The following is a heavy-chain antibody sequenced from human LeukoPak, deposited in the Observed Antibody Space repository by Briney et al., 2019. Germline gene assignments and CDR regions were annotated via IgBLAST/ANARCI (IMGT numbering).Heavy chain of an antibody. D-gene: IGHD3-22*01. CDR3: ARSPLYYYDSSGTPLGYFDL. Sequence: SETLSLTCTVSGGSISSYYWSWIRQPPGKGLEWIGYIYYSGSTNYNPSLKSRVTISVDTSKNQFSLKLSSVTAADTAVYYCARSPLYYYDSSGTPLGYFDLWGSGTLVTVSS. J-gene: IGHJ2*01. CDR1: GGSISSYY. CDR2: IYYSGST. V-gene: IGHV4-59*01.